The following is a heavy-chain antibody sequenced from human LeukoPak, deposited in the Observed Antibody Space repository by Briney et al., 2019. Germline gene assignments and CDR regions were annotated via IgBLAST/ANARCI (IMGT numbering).Heavy chain of an antibody. Sequence: GESLTISCKGSGYRFTSYWIGWVRQMPGKGLEWMGIIYPGDSDTRYSPSFQGQVTISADKSISTAYLQWSSLKASDTAMYYCARQKEDVAAAGTSYYYYYGMDVWGQGTTVTVSS. CDR2: IYPGDSDT. V-gene: IGHV5-51*01. CDR1: GYRFTSYW. CDR3: ARQKEDVAAAGTSYYYYYGMDV. D-gene: IGHD6-13*01. J-gene: IGHJ6*02.